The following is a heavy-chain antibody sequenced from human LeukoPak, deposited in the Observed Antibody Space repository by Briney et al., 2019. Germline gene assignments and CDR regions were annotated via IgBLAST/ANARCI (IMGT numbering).Heavy chain of an antibody. D-gene: IGHD6-19*01. J-gene: IGHJ6*03. CDR1: GGSISSGSYY. V-gene: IGHV4-61*02. Sequence: SETLSLTCTVSGGSISSGSYYWSWIRQPAGKGLEWLGRIYTSGSTNYNPSLKSRVTISVDTSKNQFSLKLSSVTAADTAVYYCARERAGQWLVMVRGNYYYYMDVWGKGTTVTISS. CDR2: IYTSGST. CDR3: ARERAGQWLVMVRGNYYYYMDV.